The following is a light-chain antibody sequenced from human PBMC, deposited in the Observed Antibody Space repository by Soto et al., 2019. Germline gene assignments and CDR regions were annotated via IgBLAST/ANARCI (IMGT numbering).Light chain of an antibody. Sequence: EIVMTQSPATLSVSPGGRATLSCRASQSVSSILAWYQQKPGQAPRLLIYGASTRATGIPARFSGSGSGTDFTLTISSLQSEDFAVYYCQQYNNWPRLTFGGGTKVEIK. J-gene: IGKJ4*01. CDR2: GAS. CDR1: QSVSSI. V-gene: IGKV3-15*01. CDR3: QQYNNWPRLT.